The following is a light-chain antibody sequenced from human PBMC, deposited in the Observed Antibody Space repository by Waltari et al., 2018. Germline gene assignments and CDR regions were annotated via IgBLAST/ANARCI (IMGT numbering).Light chain of an antibody. J-gene: IGLJ3*02. CDR2: GNS. V-gene: IGLV1-44*01. Sequence: QSALTQEASVSGTGGPQVTLSCPGNSNHFGSYAGGWYQQISHGAPKTVMFGNSLPSGIPDRFSGSKSGTTASLTISGLQPEDEADYYCSTWDHSLRAQVFGGGTKLTVL. CDR1: SNHFGSYA. CDR3: STWDHSLRAQV.